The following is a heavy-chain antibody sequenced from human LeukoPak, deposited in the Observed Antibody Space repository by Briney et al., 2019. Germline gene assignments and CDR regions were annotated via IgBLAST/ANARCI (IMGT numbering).Heavy chain of an antibody. CDR1: GYTFTSYD. Sequence: ASVKVSCKASGYTFTSYDINWVRQATGQGLEWMGWMNPNSGNTGYAQKFQGRVTMTRNTSISTAYMELSSLRSEDTAVYYCARGRGYSYGRYYYDRSGYSDYWGQGTLVTVSS. J-gene: IGHJ4*02. CDR2: MNPNSGNT. V-gene: IGHV1-8*02. CDR3: ARGRGYSYGRYYYDRSGYSDY. D-gene: IGHD3-22*01.